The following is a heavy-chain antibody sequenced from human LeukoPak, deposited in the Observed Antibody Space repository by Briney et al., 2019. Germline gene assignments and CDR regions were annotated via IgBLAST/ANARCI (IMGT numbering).Heavy chain of an antibody. J-gene: IGHJ4*02. CDR3: ARALAAAAGRRAGMMGD. V-gene: IGHV1-18*01. D-gene: IGHD6-13*01. Sequence: ASVKVSCKASGYTFTSYGISWVRQAPGQGLEWMGWISAYNGNTNYAQKFQGRVTMTSDMSTSTVYMELSSLRSDDTAVYYCARALAAAAGRRAGMMGDWGQGTLVTVSS. CDR2: ISAYNGNT. CDR1: GYTFTSYG.